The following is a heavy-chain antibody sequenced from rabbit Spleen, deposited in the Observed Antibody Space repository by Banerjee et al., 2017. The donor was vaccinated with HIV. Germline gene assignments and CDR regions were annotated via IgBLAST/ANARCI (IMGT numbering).Heavy chain of an antibody. Sequence: QEQLVESGGGLVQPEGSLALTCKASGFSFSSSDYICWVRQAPGKGLEWIACIDAGSSTFTYYATWAKGRFTISKSSSTTVTLQMTRLTAADTATYFCARDTSSSFSSYGMDLWGPGTLVTVS. CDR1: GFSFSSSDY. J-gene: IGHJ6*01. CDR3: ARDTSSSFSSYGMDL. V-gene: IGHV1S45*01. CDR2: IDAGSSTFT. D-gene: IGHD1-1*01.